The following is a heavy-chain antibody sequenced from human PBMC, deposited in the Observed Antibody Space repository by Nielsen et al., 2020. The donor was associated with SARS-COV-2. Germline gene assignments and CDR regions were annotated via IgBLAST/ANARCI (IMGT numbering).Heavy chain of an antibody. Sequence: SVKVSCKASGGTFSSYAISWVRQAPGQGLEWMGGIIPIFGTANYAQKFQGRVTITADESTSTAYMEPSSLRSEDTAVYYCARDYDSSGYYFDYWGQGTLVTVSS. CDR2: IIPIFGTA. D-gene: IGHD3-22*01. CDR1: GGTFSSYA. J-gene: IGHJ4*02. CDR3: ARDYDSSGYYFDY. V-gene: IGHV1-69*13.